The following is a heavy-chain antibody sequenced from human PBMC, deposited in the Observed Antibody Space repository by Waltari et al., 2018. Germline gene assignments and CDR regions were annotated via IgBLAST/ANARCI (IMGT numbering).Heavy chain of an antibody. CDR1: GFLVSTNY. J-gene: IGHJ6*03. CDR2: LHSGGFT. V-gene: IGHV3-53*01. CDR3: ARESYYDSSHHYYYMDV. Sequence: EVKLAESGGGLIQPGGCLRLSWAAAGFLVSTNYMARVLQAPRKGLEGVSVLHSGGFTYYTDSVKGRFTISRDNSKNTLYLQMSSLRADDTAVYYCARESYYDSSHHYYYMDVWGKGTTVSVSS. D-gene: IGHD3-22*01.